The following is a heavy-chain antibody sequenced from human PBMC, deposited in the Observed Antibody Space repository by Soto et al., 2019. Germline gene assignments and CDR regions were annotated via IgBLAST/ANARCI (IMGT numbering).Heavy chain of an antibody. D-gene: IGHD3-10*01. J-gene: IGHJ6*03. CDR3: ARDSFGDDGYYYYIDV. CDR2: IYYSGST. V-gene: IGHV4-59*01. CDR1: GGSISSYY. Sequence: SETLSLTCTVSGGSISSYYWSWIRQPPGKGLEWIGYIYYSGSTNYNPSLKSRVTISVDTSKNQFSLKLSSVTAADTAVYYCARDSFGDDGYYYYIDVWGKGTTVTVSS.